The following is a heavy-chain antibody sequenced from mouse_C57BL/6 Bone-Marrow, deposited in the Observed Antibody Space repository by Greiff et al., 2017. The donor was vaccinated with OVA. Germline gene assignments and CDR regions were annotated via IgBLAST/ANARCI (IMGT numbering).Heavy chain of an antibody. CDR2: IYPRSGNT. V-gene: IGHV1-81*01. CDR3: ARILAYPYAMDY. J-gene: IGHJ4*01. Sequence: VQRVESGAELARPGASVKLSCKASGYTFTSYGISWVKQRTGQGLEWIGEIYPRSGNTYYNEKFKGKATLTADKSSSTAYMELRSLTSEDSAVYFCARILAYPYAMDYWGQGTSVTVSS. CDR1: GYTFTSYG. D-gene: IGHD2-10*01.